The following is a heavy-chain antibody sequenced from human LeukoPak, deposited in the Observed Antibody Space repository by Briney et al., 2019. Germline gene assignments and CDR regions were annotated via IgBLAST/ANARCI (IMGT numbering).Heavy chain of an antibody. CDR3: ARRNYYAGDYAFDL. J-gene: IGHJ3*01. CDR1: GFTVSSNY. V-gene: IGHV3-53*01. D-gene: IGHD3-10*01. CDR2: LYTGGDT. Sequence: PGGSLRLSCAASGFTVSSNYMSWVRQAPGKGLEWVSVLYTGGDTYYADSVKGRFTISRDNSKNTLYLQMNSLRAEDTAVYYCARRNYYAGDYAFDLWGQGTMVTVSS.